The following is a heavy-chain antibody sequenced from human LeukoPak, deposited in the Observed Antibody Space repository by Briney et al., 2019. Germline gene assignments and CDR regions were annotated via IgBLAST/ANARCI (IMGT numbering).Heavy chain of an antibody. CDR2: ISSSSSYI. CDR3: ASGYSGSYYSLAFDI. J-gene: IGHJ3*02. CDR1: GFTFSSYS. V-gene: IGHV3-21*01. Sequence: GGSLRLSCAASGFTFSSYSMNWVRQAPGKGLEWVSSISSSSSYIYYADSVKGRFTISRDNSKNTLYLQMNSLRAEDTAVYYCASGYSGSYYSLAFDIWGQGTMVTVSS. D-gene: IGHD1-26*01.